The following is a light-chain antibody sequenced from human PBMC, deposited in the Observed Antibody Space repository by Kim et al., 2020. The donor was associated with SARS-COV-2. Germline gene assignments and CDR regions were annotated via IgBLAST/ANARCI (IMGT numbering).Light chain of an antibody. CDR1: SNDVGGYNY. CDR2: DVS. V-gene: IGLV2-14*03. J-gene: IGLJ2*01. CDR3: SSYTSTNTYVV. Sequence: SGTISCTGASNDVGGYNYVSWYQQHPGKAPKLIIYDVSDRPSGVSSRFSGSKSGNTASLTISGLQPEDEAYYHCSSYTSTNTYVVFGGGTQLTVL.